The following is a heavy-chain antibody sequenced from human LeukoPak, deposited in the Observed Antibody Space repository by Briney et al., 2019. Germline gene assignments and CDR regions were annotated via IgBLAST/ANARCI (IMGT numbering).Heavy chain of an antibody. D-gene: IGHD3-3*01. J-gene: IGHJ6*03. CDR2: ISKSGSTT. CDR1: GFTFSDYY. CDR3: ARHSEGYYYYMDL. V-gene: IGHV3-11*01. Sequence: GGSLRLSCAASGFTFSDYYMSWIRQAPGKGLEWVSYISKSGSTTFYADSVKGRFTISRDNAKNSLYLQMNSLRADDTAIFYCARHSEGYYYYMDLWGRGTPVTISS.